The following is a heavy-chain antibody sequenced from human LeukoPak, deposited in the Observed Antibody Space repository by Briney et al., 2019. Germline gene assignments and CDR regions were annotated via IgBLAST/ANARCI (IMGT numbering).Heavy chain of an antibody. J-gene: IGHJ3*02. CDR3: ATPGHYYDSSGYNDAFDI. Sequence: SVKDSFKASGGTFIIYAISWVRQAPGQGGEWMGRIIPILGIANYAQKFQGRVTITADKSTSTAYMELSRLRSEDTAVYYCATPGHYYDSSGYNDAFDIWGQGTMVTVSS. V-gene: IGHV1-69*04. CDR2: IIPILGIA. D-gene: IGHD3-22*01. CDR1: GGTFIIYA.